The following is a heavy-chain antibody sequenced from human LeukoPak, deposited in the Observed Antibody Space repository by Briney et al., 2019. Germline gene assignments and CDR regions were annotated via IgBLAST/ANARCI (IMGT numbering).Heavy chain of an antibody. CDR2: ISSSSSYI. D-gene: IGHD1-26*01. Sequence: PGGSLRLSCAASGFTFSSYSMNWVRQATGKGLEWVSSISSSSSYIYYADSVKGRFTISRDNAKNSLYLQMNSLRAEDTAVYYCARGGCYYPRSAFDIWGQGTMVSVSS. CDR3: ARGGCYYPRSAFDI. V-gene: IGHV3-21*01. CDR1: GFTFSSYS. J-gene: IGHJ3*02.